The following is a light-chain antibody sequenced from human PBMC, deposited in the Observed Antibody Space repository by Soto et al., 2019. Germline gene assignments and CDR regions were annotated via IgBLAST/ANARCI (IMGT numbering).Light chain of an antibody. CDR3: QSYDISLSGVV. CDR2: RTS. Sequence: QSVLTQPPSVSGAPGQTVTISCTGSSTNIGTGYDVNWYQQFPGAAPKLIIFRTSNRPSAVPDRFSGSKSGTSASLAITGLQAGDEALYYCQSYDISLSGVVFGGGTKLTVL. CDR1: STNIGTGYD. V-gene: IGLV1-40*01. J-gene: IGLJ2*01.